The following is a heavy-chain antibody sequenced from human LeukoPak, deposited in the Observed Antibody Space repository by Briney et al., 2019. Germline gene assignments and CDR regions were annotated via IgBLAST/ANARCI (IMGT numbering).Heavy chain of an antibody. J-gene: IGHJ3*02. D-gene: IGHD2-2*01. CDR2: ISSSGSII. Sequence: GGSLTLSCAASVFSFSDYYMSWIRQAPGKGLEWVSCISSSGSIIYYAASVKGRFTISRVNAKNSLYLQMNSLSSEDTAVYYCAIGYCSSTSCYEDAFDMWAQGTMVTVFS. CDR3: AIGYCSSTSCYEDAFDM. V-gene: IGHV3-11*04. CDR1: VFSFSDYY.